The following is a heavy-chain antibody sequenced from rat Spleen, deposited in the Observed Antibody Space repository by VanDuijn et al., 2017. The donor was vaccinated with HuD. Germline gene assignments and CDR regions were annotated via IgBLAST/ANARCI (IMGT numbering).Heavy chain of an antibody. CDR2: ISSGGST. D-gene: IGHD5-1*01. Sequence: QVQLKESGPGLVQPSQTLSLTCTVSGFSLTSNGVSWVRQPPGKGLEWIAAISSGGSTYYNSAIKSRLSISRDTSKSQVFLKMNSLQTEDTAMYFCAGHWEGNWFAYWGQGTLVTVSS. CDR3: AGHWEGNWFAY. V-gene: IGHV2S12*01. J-gene: IGHJ3*01. CDR1: GFSLTSNG.